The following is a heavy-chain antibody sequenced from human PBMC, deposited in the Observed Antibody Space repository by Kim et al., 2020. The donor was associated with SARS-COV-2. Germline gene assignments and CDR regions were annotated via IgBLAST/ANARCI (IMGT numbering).Heavy chain of an antibody. V-gene: IGHV3-23*01. CDR3: AKGRGYYYDYAMDV. Sequence: AESVKGRFTISRDNSKNTVHLQMINLRAEDTALYYCAKGRGYYYDYAMDVWGQGTTVTVSS. J-gene: IGHJ6*02.